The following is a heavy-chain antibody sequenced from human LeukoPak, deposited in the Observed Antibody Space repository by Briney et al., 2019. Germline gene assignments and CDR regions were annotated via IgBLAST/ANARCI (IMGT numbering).Heavy chain of an antibody. CDR2: VRYDGSNK. Sequence: PGGSLRLSCAASGFSFSTYGMHWVRQAPGKGLEWVAFVRYDGSNKQYADSVMGRFTISRDNSNNTLFLQMNSLRDEDTAAYYCAKVRTGLTTGGNAFDIWGQGTMVTVSS. J-gene: IGHJ3*02. D-gene: IGHD1-1*01. CDR1: GFSFSTYG. CDR3: AKVRTGLTTGGNAFDI. V-gene: IGHV3-30*02.